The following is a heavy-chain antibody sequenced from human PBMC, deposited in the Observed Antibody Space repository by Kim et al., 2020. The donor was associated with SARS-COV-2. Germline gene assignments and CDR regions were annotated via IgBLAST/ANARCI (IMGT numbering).Heavy chain of an antibody. J-gene: IGHJ4*02. Sequence: GESLKISCKGSGYSFSSYWIDWVRQMPGRGLEWMGIIYPGDSDVRYSPSFQGQVTISADKSTGTASLQWSSLKASDTAMYYCARHEGRTLSSPEDYWGQGTLVTVSS. CDR1: GYSFSSYW. D-gene: IGHD6-6*01. CDR2: IYPGDSDV. CDR3: ARHEGRTLSSPEDY. V-gene: IGHV5-51*01.